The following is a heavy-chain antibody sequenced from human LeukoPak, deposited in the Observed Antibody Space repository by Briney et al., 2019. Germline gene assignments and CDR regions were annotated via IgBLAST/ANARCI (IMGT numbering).Heavy chain of an antibody. CDR2: IIGSGDST. D-gene: IGHD2-15*01. J-gene: IGHJ6*03. CDR1: GFTFSSYA. Sequence: PGGSLRLSCAASGFTFSSYAMGWVRQAPGKGLEWVSPIIGSGDSTYYADSVKGRFTISRDNSKNTLYLQMNSLRAEDTAVYYCAKLTCSGGSCYPLTYYYMDVWGKGTAVTVSS. CDR3: AKLTCSGGSCYPLTYYYMDV. V-gene: IGHV3-23*01.